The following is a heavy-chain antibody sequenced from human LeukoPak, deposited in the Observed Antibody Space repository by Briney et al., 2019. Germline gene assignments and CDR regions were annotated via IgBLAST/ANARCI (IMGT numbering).Heavy chain of an antibody. Sequence: GGSLRLSCAASGFTVSSTYMAWVRQPPGKGLEWVGRIRSKTDGGTTDYAAPVKGRFTISRDDSENTLYLQMNSLKTEDTAVYYCTTLATAGTYWGQGTLVTVSS. CDR3: TTLATAGTY. J-gene: IGHJ4*02. V-gene: IGHV3-15*01. D-gene: IGHD6-13*01. CDR1: GFTVSSTY. CDR2: IRSKTDGGTT.